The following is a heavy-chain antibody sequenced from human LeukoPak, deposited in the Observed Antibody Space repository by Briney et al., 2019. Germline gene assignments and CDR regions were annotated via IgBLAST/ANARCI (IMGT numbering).Heavy chain of an antibody. CDR1: GFIFSRNW. J-gene: IGHJ4*02. Sequence: GGSLRLSCTASGFIFSRNWMSWVRQAPGKGLEWVAKIKQDGSESYYVHSVEGRFTISRDSAKNSLYLQMNSLRANDTAVYYCAKGGVATTTVDYWGRGTLVTVSS. V-gene: IGHV3-7*01. CDR2: IKQDGSES. CDR3: AKGGVATTTVDY. D-gene: IGHD5-12*01.